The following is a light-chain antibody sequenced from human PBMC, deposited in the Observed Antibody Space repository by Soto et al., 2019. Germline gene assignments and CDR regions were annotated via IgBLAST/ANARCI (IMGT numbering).Light chain of an antibody. CDR2: DAS. V-gene: IGKV3-11*01. J-gene: IGKJ5*01. CDR3: QQRSNWPIT. Sequence: IVLTQSPATLSLSPGERDTLTCRASQSVSSYLAWYQQKPGQAPRLLIYDASNRATGIPARFSGSGSGTDFTLTISSLEPEDFALYYCQQRSNWPITFGQGTRLEI. CDR1: QSVSSY.